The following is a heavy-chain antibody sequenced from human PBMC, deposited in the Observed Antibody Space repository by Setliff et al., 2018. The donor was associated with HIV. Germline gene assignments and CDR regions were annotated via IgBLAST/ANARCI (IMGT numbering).Heavy chain of an antibody. Sequence: GGSLRLSCAASGFSFSSYWMIWVRQAPGKGLEWVATIKQDGSEIYYMDSVKGRFTISRDNARTSLFLEMRSLRDEDTAVYLCANLWELGAWGQGTLVTVSS. CDR3: ANLWELGA. CDR2: IKQDGSEI. V-gene: IGHV3-7*03. CDR1: GFSFSSYW. D-gene: IGHD3-16*01. J-gene: IGHJ5*02.